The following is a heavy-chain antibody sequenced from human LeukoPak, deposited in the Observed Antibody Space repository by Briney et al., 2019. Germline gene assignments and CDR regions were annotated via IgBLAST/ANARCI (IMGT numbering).Heavy chain of an antibody. CDR1: GYTFTGYY. V-gene: IGHV1-2*02. CDR3: ATSSGSPHVNWFDP. Sequence: GASVKVSCKASGYTFTGYYMHWVRQAPGQGLEWMGWINPNSGGTNYAQKFQGRVTMTRDTSISTAYMELSRLRSDDTAVYYCATSSGSPHVNWFDPWGQGTLVTVSS. CDR2: INPNSGGT. D-gene: IGHD6-19*01. J-gene: IGHJ5*02.